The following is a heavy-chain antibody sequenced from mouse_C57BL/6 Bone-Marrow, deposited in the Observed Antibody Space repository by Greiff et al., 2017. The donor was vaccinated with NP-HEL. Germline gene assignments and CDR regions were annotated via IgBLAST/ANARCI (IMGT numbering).Heavy chain of an antibody. CDR3: AKTYYGSSYNYAMDY. D-gene: IGHD1-1*01. V-gene: IGHV2-4*01. Sequence: QVQLKESGPGLVQPSQSLSITCTVSGFSLTSYGVHWVRQPPGKGLEWLGVIWSGGSTDYNAAFISRLSISKDNSKSQVFFKMNSLQADDTAIYYCAKTYYGSSYNYAMDYWGQGTSVTVSS. J-gene: IGHJ4*01. CDR1: GFSLTSYG. CDR2: IWSGGST.